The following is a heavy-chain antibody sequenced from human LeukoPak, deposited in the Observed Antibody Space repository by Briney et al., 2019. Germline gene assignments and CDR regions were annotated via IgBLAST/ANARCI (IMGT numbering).Heavy chain of an antibody. J-gene: IGHJ4*02. V-gene: IGHV1-18*01. CDR1: GYTFTNYG. D-gene: IGHD5-24*01. CDR3: ASGAVEMATNYYFDY. Sequence: ASVKVSCKASGYTFTNYGISWVRQAPGQGLEWMGWISVYNGNTNYAQKLQGRVTMTTDTSTSTAYMELRSLRSEDTAVYYCASGAVEMATNYYFDYWGQGTLVTVPS. CDR2: ISVYNGNT.